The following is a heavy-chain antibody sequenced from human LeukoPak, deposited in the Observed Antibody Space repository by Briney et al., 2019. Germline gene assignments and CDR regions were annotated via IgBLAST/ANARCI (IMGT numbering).Heavy chain of an antibody. J-gene: IGHJ3*02. V-gene: IGHV4-59*08. Sequence: SETLSLTCTVSGGSISSYYWSWIRQPPGKGLEWIGYIYYSGSTNYNPSLKSRVTISVDTSKNQFSLKLSSVTAADTAVYYCARRYGDYRSAAFDIWGQGTMVTVSS. CDR1: GGSISSYY. CDR2: IYYSGST. D-gene: IGHD4-17*01. CDR3: ARRYGDYRSAAFDI.